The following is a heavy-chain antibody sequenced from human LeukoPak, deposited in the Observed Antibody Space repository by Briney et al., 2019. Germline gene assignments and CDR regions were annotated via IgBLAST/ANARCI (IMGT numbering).Heavy chain of an antibody. Sequence: GASVKVSCKASGGTFSSYAISWVRQAPGQVLEWMGRIIPILGIASYAQKFQGRVTITADKSTSTAYMELSSLRSEDTAVYYCARLFYSYGATFDYWGQEPWSPSPQ. CDR3: ARLFYSYGATFDY. CDR1: GGTFSSYA. D-gene: IGHD5-18*01. J-gene: IGHJ4*01. CDR2: IIPILGIA. V-gene: IGHV1-69*04.